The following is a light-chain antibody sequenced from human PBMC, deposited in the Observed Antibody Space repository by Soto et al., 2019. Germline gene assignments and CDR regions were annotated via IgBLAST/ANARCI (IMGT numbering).Light chain of an antibody. J-gene: IGKJ5*01. V-gene: IGKV3-11*01. Sequence: EILLTQSPATLSLSPGESATLSCRATRSVSSYLAWYQQKPGQAPRLLIYDASSRPTDIPARFSGSGSGTDFTLTISSLEPEDFALYYCQQRSNWPITFGQGTRLEIK. CDR3: QQRSNWPIT. CDR2: DAS. CDR1: RSVSSY.